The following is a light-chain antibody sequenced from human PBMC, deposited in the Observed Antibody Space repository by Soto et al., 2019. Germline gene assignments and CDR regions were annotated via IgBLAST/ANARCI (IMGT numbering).Light chain of an antibody. V-gene: IGLV2-14*01. CDR1: SSDVGGYNY. Sequence: QSALTQPASVSGSPGQSITISCTGTSSDVGGYNYVSWYQQHPVKAPKLMIYEVSNRPSGVSNRFSGSKSGNTASLTISWLQAEYEADYYCSSYTSSSTRVFGGGTTLTVL. J-gene: IGLJ3*02. CDR3: SSYTSSSTRV. CDR2: EVS.